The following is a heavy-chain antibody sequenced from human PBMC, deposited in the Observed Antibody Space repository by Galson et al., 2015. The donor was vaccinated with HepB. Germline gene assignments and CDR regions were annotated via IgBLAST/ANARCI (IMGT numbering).Heavy chain of an antibody. Sequence: SLRLSCAASGFTFSSYGMHWVRQAPGKGLEWVAVIWYDGSNKYYADSVKGRFTISRDNSKNTLYLQMNSLRAEDTAVYYCARASSSSSHLLDYWGQGTLVTVSS. V-gene: IGHV3-33*01. J-gene: IGHJ4*02. CDR3: ARASSSSSHLLDY. CDR2: IWYDGSNK. D-gene: IGHD6-6*01. CDR1: GFTFSSYG.